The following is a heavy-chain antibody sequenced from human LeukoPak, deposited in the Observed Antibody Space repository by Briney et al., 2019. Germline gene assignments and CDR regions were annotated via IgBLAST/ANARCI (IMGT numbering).Heavy chain of an antibody. J-gene: IGHJ4*02. CDR1: GFTFSSYA. V-gene: IGHV3-23*01. CDR2: ISGSGGST. Sequence: GGSLRLSCAASGFTFSSYAMSWVRQAPGKGLEWVSGISGSGGSTYYADSVKGRFTISRDNSKNTLYLQMNSLRAEDTGVYYCASPRDYYGSGSYFTWDQWGQGTLVTVSS. CDR3: ASPRDYYGSGSYFTWDQ. D-gene: IGHD3-10*01.